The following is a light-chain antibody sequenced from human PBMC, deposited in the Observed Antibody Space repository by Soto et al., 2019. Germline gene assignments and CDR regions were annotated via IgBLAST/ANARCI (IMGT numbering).Light chain of an antibody. V-gene: IGKV3D-20*02. Sequence: EILSTQSPSTLSLYTVARATLSCRPSQNVNNNYLAWSQQKPGQAPRLLIYDASSRATGIPARFSGSGSGTDFTLTISSLEPEDFAVYYCQQGSTWQVTFGQGTRLEIK. J-gene: IGKJ5*01. CDR3: QQGSTWQVT. CDR2: DAS. CDR1: QNVNNNY.